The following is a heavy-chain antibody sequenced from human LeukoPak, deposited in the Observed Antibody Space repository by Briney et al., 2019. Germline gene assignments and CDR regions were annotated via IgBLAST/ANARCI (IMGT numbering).Heavy chain of an antibody. J-gene: IGHJ6*03. D-gene: IGHD6-13*01. CDR3: AREHSSSWSIGDYYYYYMDV. CDR2: IYYSGST. Sequence: PSETLSLTCTVSGGSLSSYYWSWIRQPPGKGLGWIGYIYYSGSTNYNPSLKSRVTISVDTFKNQFSLKLSSVTAADTAVYYCAREHSSSWSIGDYYYYYMDVWGKGTTVTVSS. V-gene: IGHV4-59*01. CDR1: GGSLSSYY.